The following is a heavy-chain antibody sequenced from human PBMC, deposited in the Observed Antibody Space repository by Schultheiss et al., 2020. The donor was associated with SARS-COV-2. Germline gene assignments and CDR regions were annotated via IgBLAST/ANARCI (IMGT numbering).Heavy chain of an antibody. CDR1: GFTFSSYA. D-gene: IGHD6-13*01. V-gene: IGHV3-23*01. CDR3: ARGSSSWSAWFDP. J-gene: IGHJ5*02. CDR2: ISGSGGST. Sequence: GESLKISCAASGFTFSSYAMSWVRQAPGKGLEWVSAISGSGGSTYYADSVKGRFTISRDNSKNTLYLQMNSLRAEDTAVYYCARGSSSWSAWFDPWGQGTLVTVSS.